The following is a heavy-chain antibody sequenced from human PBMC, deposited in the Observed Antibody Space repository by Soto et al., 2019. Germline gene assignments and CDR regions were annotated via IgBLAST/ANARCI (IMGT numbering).Heavy chain of an antibody. CDR1: GGSISRCGYY. J-gene: IGHJ4*02. V-gene: IGHV4-31*03. CDR3: AREPRY. CDR2: ISYSGST. Sequence: QVQLQESGPGLVKPSQTLSLTCTVSGGSISRCGYYWNWIRQHTGKGLEWIGYISYSGSTYYNPSLKSRVTISVDTSKNQFSMKLSSVTAADTAVYYCAREPRYWGQGTPVNVSS.